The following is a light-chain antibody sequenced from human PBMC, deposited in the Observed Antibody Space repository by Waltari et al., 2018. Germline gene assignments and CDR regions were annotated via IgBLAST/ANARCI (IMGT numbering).Light chain of an antibody. V-gene: IGKV1-33*01. J-gene: IGKJ5*01. CDR3: QQYENFPVT. Sequence: DIQVTQSPSSLSASVGDRVTITCQASQDISNYLNWYQQKPGQAPKILIYETSHLQTVVPSSFSGTGCGTDFTVTISSLQPEDIAIYYCQQYENFPVTFGQGTRLEIK. CDR2: ETS. CDR1: QDISNY.